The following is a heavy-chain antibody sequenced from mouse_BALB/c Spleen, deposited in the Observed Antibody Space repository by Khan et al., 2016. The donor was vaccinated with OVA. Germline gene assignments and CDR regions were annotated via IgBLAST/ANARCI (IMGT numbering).Heavy chain of an antibody. CDR2: IWSGGNT. CDR3: ARNACMDGFTY. V-gene: IGHV2-4-1*01. J-gene: IGHJ3*01. Sequence: QVQLKQSGPGLVQPSQSLSITCTVSGFSLNTYGVHWVRQSPGKGLEWLGVIWSGGNTDYNAPFISRLNISKDNSNSQVFFKMNSLRPDDTAIYYCARNACMDGFTYWGQGTLVTVSA. D-gene: IGHD2-10*02. CDR1: GFSLNTYG.